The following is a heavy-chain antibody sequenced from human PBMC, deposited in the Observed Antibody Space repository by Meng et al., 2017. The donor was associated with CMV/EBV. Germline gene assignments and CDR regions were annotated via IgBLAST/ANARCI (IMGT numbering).Heavy chain of an antibody. V-gene: IGHV3-48*03. CDR1: GFTFSSYE. J-gene: IGHJ6*02. Sequence: AGSLRLSCAASGFTFSSYEMNWVRQAPGKGLEWVSYISSSGSTIYYADSVKGRFTISTDNAKNPLYLQMNSLRAEDTAVYYCAREGVAYYYYYGMDVWGQGTTVTVSS. CDR2: ISSSGSTI. D-gene: IGHD5-12*01. CDR3: AREGVAYYYYYGMDV.